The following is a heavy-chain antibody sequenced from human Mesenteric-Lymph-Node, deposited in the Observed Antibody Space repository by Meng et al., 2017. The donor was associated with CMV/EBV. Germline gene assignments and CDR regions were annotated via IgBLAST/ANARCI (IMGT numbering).Heavy chain of an antibody. J-gene: IGHJ4*02. CDR2: INFDGTST. V-gene: IGHV3-74*01. CDR3: EEFEVG. Sequence: GESLKISCAVSGFTFSSHWIHWVRQVPGKGLVWVSGINFDGTSTFYADSVKGRFTISRDNAKNTLYLQMNSLSAEDTAVYYCEEFEVGWGQGTLVTVSS. D-gene: IGHD1-26*01. CDR1: GFTFSSHW.